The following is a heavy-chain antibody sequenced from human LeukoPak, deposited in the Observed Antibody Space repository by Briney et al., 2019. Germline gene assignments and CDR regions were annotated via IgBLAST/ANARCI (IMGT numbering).Heavy chain of an antibody. Sequence: PGGPLPLSCPASGFAFITYSTSFMAWVRQAPWKGLEWVSTISRHGDITYYAASVKGRFIISRDSSKNALFLQMNSLTAEDTAVYYCAKVATDHSFHKDVWGTGTTVTVSS. J-gene: IGHJ6*03. V-gene: IGHV3-23*01. CDR2: ISRHGDIT. CDR3: AKVATDHSFHKDV. D-gene: IGHD1-14*01. CDR1: GFAFITYSTSF.